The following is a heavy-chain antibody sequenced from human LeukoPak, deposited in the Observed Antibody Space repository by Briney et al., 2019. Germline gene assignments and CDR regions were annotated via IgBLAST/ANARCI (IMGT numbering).Heavy chain of an antibody. Sequence: GGSLRLSCAASGFTFSDYYMSWIRQAPGKGLEGVSYISSSGSTIYYADSAKGRFTISRDNAKSSLYLQMNSLRAEDTAVYYCARSGYYYDSSGYYLDYWGQGTLVTVSS. J-gene: IGHJ4*02. CDR1: GFTFSDYY. CDR3: ARSGYYYDSSGYYLDY. D-gene: IGHD3-22*01. V-gene: IGHV3-11*04. CDR2: ISSSGSTI.